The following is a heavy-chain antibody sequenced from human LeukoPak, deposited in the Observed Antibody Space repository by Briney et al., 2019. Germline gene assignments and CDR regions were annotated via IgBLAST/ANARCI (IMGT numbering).Heavy chain of an antibody. CDR1: GGSISSSSYY. CDR2: IYYSGST. V-gene: IGHV4-39*01. CDR3: ASGDYDYVWGSYRNVFDY. Sequence: PSETLSLTCTVSGGSISSSSYYWGWIRQPPGKGLEWIGSIYYSGSTYYNPSLKSRVTISVDTSKNQFSLKLSSVTAADTAVYYCASGDYDYVWGSYRNVFDYWGQGTLVTVPS. D-gene: IGHD3-16*02. J-gene: IGHJ4*02.